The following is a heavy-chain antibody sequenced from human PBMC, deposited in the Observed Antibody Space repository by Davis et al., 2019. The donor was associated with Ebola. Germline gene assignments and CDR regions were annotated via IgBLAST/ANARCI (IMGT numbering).Heavy chain of an antibody. CDR3: ARVNAVTGYSRFDP. CDR1: GFAFGDYA. D-gene: IGHD3-9*01. CDR2: INWNSDSI. J-gene: IGHJ5*02. Sequence: SLKISCAGSGFAFGDYAMHWVRQAPGKGLEWVSGINWNSDSIVYADSVKGRFTISRDNARNSLYLQMSSLRGEDTAVYHCARVNAVTGYSRFDPWGQGTLVTVSS. V-gene: IGHV3-9*01.